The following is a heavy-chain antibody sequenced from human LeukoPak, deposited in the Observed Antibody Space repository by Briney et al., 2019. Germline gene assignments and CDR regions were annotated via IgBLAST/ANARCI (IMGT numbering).Heavy chain of an antibody. CDR1: GYTFTSYD. V-gene: IGHV1-8*03. D-gene: IGHD3-3*01. Sequence: ASVKVSCKASGYTFTSYDINWVRQATGQGLEWMGWMNPNSGNTGYAQKFQGRVTITRNTSISTAYMELSSLRSEDTAVYYCARNYDFWSGTGYMDVWGKGTTVTVSS. CDR2: MNPNSGNT. J-gene: IGHJ6*03. CDR3: ARNYDFWSGTGYMDV.